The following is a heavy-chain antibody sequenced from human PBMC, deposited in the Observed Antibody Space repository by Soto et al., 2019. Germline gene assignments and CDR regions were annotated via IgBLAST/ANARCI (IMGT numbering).Heavy chain of an antibody. CDR2: IYYSGST. V-gene: IGHV4-59*01. CDR1: GGSISGYY. Sequence: PSETLSLTCTVSGGSISGYYWSWIRQPPGKGLEWIGYIYYSGSTNYNPSLKSRITISIDTSKNQFSLKLSSVTAADTAVYYCASSGYCTNGVCYTLFAPWGQGTLVTVSS. D-gene: IGHD2-8*01. CDR3: ASSGYCTNGVCYTLFAP. J-gene: IGHJ5*02.